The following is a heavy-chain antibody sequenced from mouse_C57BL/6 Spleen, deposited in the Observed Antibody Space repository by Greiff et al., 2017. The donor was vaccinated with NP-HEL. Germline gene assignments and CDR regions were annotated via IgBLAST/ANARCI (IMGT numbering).Heavy chain of an antibody. CDR1: GYSFTGYY. V-gene: IGHV1-42*01. D-gene: IGHD1-3*01. CDR2: INPSTGGT. J-gene: IGHJ4*01. CDR3: ARHCYGSSYYAMDD. Sequence: EVQLQQSGPELVKPGASVKISCKASGYSFTGYYMNWVKQSPEKSLEWIGEINPSTGGTTYNQKFKAKATLTVDKSSSTAYMQLKSLTSEDSAVYYCARHCYGSSYYAMDDWGQGTSVTVSS.